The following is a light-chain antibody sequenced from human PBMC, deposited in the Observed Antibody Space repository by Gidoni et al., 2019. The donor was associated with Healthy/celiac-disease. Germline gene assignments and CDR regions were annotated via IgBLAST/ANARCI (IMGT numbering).Light chain of an antibody. CDR2: QDS. Sequence: YELTQPPSVSVSPGQTASITCSGDKLGDKYACWYQQKPGQSPVLVIYQDSKRPSGIPERFSGSTSGNTATLTISGTQAMDEADYYCQAWDSNWVFGGGTKLTVL. J-gene: IGLJ3*02. CDR1: KLGDKY. CDR3: QAWDSNWV. V-gene: IGLV3-1*01.